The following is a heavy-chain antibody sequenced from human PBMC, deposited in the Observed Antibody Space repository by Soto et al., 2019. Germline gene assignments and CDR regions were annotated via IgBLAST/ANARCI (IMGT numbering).Heavy chain of an antibody. CDR3: ARDHHRYSGYDYVDY. V-gene: IGHV3-11*05. J-gene: IGHJ4*02. CDR1: GFTFSDYY. D-gene: IGHD5-12*01. Sequence: QVQLVESGGGLVKPGGSLRLSCVASGFTFSDYYMSWIRQAPGKGLEWVSYISSSSSYTNYADSVKGRFTISRDNANNSLYLQMNSLRAEDTAVYYCARDHHRYSGYDYVDYWGQRTLVTVSS. CDR2: ISSSSSYT.